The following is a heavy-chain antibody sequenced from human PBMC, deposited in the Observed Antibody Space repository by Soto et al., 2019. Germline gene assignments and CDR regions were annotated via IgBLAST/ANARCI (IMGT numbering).Heavy chain of an antibody. V-gene: IGHV1-8*02. CDR2: MHPHRGNS. CDR3: SRGLGATDY. J-gene: IGHJ4*02. D-gene: IGHD1-26*01. CDR1: GYTFTSYH. Sequence: QVQLVQSGAEVKKPGASVKVSRKASGYTFTSYHISWVRQASGRGLEWMGWMHPHRGNSGYARKFQGRVTMTCDTSTSTAYMELSSLRSEDTAVYFCSRGLGATDYWGQGTLVTVSS.